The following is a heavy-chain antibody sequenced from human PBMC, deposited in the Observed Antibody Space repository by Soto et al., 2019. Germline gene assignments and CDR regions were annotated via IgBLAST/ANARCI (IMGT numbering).Heavy chain of an antibody. CDR2: ISSSSSYI. D-gene: IGHD3-9*01. J-gene: IGHJ5*02. CDR1: GFTFGSYS. Sequence: GGSLRLSCAASGFTFGSYSMNWVRQAPGKGLEWVSSISSSSSYIYYADSVKGRFTISRDNAKNSLYLQMNSLRAEDTAVYYCARDQSYYDILTGYYNGWFDPWGQGTLVTVSS. CDR3: ARDQSYYDILTGYYNGWFDP. V-gene: IGHV3-21*01.